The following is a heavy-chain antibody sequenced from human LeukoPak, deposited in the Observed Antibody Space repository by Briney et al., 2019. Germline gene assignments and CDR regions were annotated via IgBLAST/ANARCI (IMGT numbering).Heavy chain of an antibody. CDR2: IRYDGSNK. V-gene: IGHV3-30*02. J-gene: IGHJ4*02. CDR3: ARVGSSWLPTYFDY. Sequence: PGGSLRLSCAASGFTFSIYGMHWVRQAPGKGLEWVAFIRYDGSNKYYADSVKGRFTISRDNSKNTLYLQMNSLRAEDTAVYYCARVGSSWLPTYFDYWGQGTLVTVSS. D-gene: IGHD6-13*01. CDR1: GFTFSIYG.